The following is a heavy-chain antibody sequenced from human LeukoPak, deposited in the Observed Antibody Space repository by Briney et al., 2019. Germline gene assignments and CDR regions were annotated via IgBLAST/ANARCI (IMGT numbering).Heavy chain of an antibody. J-gene: IGHJ6*01. Sequence: PSETLSLTCAVSGGSLSSVNCWSWVRPPPGKGLEWIGEIFQTGSTNYNPSLKSRVTISVDTSKNQFSLKLGSMTAADTALYYCARPYYMYGMDVWGEGTTVTVSS. CDR2: IFQTGST. V-gene: IGHV4-4*02. CDR3: ARPYYMYGMDV. CDR1: GGSLSSVNC.